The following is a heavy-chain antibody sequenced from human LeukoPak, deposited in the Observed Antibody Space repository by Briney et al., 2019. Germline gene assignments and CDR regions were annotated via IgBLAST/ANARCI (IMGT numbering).Heavy chain of an antibody. CDR2: INTDGSST. J-gene: IGHJ5*02. Sequence: QSGGSLRLFCAASGFTFSSYWMHWVRQAPGKGLVWVSRINTDGSSTNYADSVKGRFTISRDNAKNTLYLQMNILRAEDTAVYFCARERFDPWGQGTLVTVSS. CDR1: GFTFSSYW. CDR3: ARERFDP. V-gene: IGHV3-74*01.